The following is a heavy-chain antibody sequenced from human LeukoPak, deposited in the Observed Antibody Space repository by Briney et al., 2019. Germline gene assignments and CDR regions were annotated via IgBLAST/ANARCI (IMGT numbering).Heavy chain of an antibody. CDR2: IIPIFGTA. D-gene: IGHD3-22*01. V-gene: IGHV1-69*13. CDR3: ARGTPFDSSGYHYYFDY. J-gene: IGHJ4*02. Sequence: GASVKVSCKASGGTFSSHAISWVRQAPGQGLEWMGGIIPIFGTANYAQKFQGRVTITADESTSTAYMELSSLRSEDTAVYYCARGTPFDSSGYHYYFDYWGQGILVTVSS. CDR1: GGTFSSHA.